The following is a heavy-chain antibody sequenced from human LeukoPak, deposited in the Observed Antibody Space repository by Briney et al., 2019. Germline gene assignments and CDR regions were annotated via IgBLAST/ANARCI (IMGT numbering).Heavy chain of an antibody. Sequence: SETLSLTCAVYGGSFSGYYWSWIRQPPGKGLEWIGEINHSGSTNCNPSLKSRVTISVDTSKNQFSLKLSSVTAADTAVYYCARSEYYYDSSGYYYADYFDYWGQGTLVTVSS. J-gene: IGHJ4*02. D-gene: IGHD3-22*01. CDR2: INHSGST. CDR3: ARSEYYYDSSGYYYADYFDY. V-gene: IGHV4-34*01. CDR1: GGSFSGYY.